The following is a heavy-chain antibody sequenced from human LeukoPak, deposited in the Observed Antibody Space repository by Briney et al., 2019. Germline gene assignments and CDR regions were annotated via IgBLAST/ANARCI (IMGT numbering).Heavy chain of an antibody. J-gene: IGHJ4*02. CDR3: AKDSGKVDTAMVSY. CDR1: GFTFSTYA. Sequence: GGSLRLSCAATGFTFSTYAMSWVRQAPGKGLEWVSAISGSGGSTYYADSVKGRLTISRDNSKNTLYLQMNSLRAEDTAVYYCAKDSGKVDTAMVSYWGQGTLVTVSS. V-gene: IGHV3-23*01. CDR2: ISGSGGST. D-gene: IGHD5-18*01.